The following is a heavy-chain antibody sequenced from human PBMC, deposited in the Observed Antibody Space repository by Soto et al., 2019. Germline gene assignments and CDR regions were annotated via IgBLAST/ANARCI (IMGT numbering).Heavy chain of an antibody. D-gene: IGHD6-13*01. J-gene: IGHJ4*02. Sequence: GRSMRLSCSASGFTFSSYAMHWVRQAPGKGLEYVSAISSNGGSTYYADSVKGRFTISRDNSKNTLYLQMSSLRAEDTAVYYCEKGFSSSWSCFDYWGKGTLVTVSS. CDR2: ISSNGGST. CDR1: GFTFSSYA. CDR3: EKGFSSSWSCFDY. V-gene: IGHV3-64D*08.